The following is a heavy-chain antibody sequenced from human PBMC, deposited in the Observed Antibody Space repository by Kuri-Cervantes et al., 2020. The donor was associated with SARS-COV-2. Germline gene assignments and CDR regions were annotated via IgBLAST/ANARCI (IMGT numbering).Heavy chain of an antibody. CDR3: AKDRGYSSSWYTFVGSDY. J-gene: IGHJ4*02. V-gene: IGHV3-23*01. CDR1: GFTFSSYA. CDR2: ISGSGGST. D-gene: IGHD6-13*01. Sequence: LSLTCAASGFTFSSYAMSWVRQAPGKGLEWVSAISGSGGSTYYADSVKGRFTISRDNSKNTLYLQMNGLRAEDTAVYYCAKDRGYSSSWYTFVGSDYWGQGTLVTVSS.